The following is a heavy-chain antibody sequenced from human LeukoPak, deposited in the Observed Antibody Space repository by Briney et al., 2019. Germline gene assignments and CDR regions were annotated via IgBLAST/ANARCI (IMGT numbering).Heavy chain of an antibody. CDR3: ARLEGSGATDY. CDR1: GGSISSSY. D-gene: IGHD1-26*01. Sequence: SETLSFTCTVCGGSISSSYWSWIRQPAGKGLEWIGRISISGTTNYNPSLRSRVSISVDKSKHQFSLNLSSVPAADTAVYYCARLEGSGATDYWGQGTLVTVSS. CDR2: ISISGTT. V-gene: IGHV4-4*07. J-gene: IGHJ4*02.